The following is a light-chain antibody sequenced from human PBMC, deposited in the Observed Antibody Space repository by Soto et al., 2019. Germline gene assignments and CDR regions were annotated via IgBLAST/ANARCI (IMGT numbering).Light chain of an antibody. CDR2: GAS. CDR3: QQYGSSVT. CDR1: QSVSSSY. Sequence: EIVLTQSPGTLSLSPGERATLSCSASQSVSSSYLAWYQQKPGQAPRLLIYGASSRATGIPDRFSGSGCGTDFTLTISILEPEDVAVYYCQQYGSSVTFGQGTRLEIK. V-gene: IGKV3-20*01. J-gene: IGKJ5*01.